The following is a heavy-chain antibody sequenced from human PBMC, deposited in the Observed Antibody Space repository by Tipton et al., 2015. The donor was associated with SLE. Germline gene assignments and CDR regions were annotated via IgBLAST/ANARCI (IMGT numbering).Heavy chain of an antibody. CDR2: INHSGST. Sequence: TLSLTCTVSGASISSYYWNWIRQPPGKGLEWIAEINHSGSTNYNPSLKSRVTISADTSKNQFSLKLSSVTAADTAVYYCARGGSIADWYFDLWGRGTLVTVSS. D-gene: IGHD6-6*01. CDR1: GASISSYY. V-gene: IGHV4-34*01. CDR3: ARGGSIADWYFDL. J-gene: IGHJ2*01.